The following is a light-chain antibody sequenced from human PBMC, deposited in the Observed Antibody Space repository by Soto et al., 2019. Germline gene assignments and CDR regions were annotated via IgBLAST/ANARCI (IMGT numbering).Light chain of an antibody. CDR2: GAS. V-gene: IGKV3-15*01. CDR3: QQYNNWPPYT. Sequence: EIVMTQSPATLSVSPGERPTICCRASQSVSSNLAWYQQKPGQAHRLLIYGASTRALGIPARFSGSGSGTEFTLTISSLQSEDFAVYYCQQYNNWPPYTFGQGTKVDI. J-gene: IGKJ2*01. CDR1: QSVSSN.